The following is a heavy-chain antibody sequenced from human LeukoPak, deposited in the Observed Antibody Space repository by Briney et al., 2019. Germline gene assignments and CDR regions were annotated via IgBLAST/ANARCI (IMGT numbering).Heavy chain of an antibody. CDR1: GYSFTSYW. D-gene: IGHD3-10*01. Sequence: GESLKISCKGSGYSFTSYWIGWVRQMPGKGLEWMGIIYPGDSDTRYSPSFQGQVTISADKSISTAYLQWSSLKASDTAMYYCARHAYYYGSGSYYTRNWFDPWGQGILVTVSS. J-gene: IGHJ5*02. CDR3: ARHAYYYGSGSYYTRNWFDP. CDR2: IYPGDSDT. V-gene: IGHV5-51*01.